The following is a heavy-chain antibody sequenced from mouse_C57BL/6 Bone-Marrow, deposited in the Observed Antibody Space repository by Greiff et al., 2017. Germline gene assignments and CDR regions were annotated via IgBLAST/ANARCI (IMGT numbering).Heavy chain of an antibody. V-gene: IGHV5-17*01. D-gene: IGHD2-3*01. CDR2: ISSGSSTI. J-gene: IGHJ3*01. CDR3: AGYDGYYLPFAY. Sequence: EVKLVESGGGLVKPGGSLKLSCAASGFTFSDYGMHWVRQAPEKGLEWVAYISSGSSTIYYADTVKGRFTISRDDAKNTLFLQMTSLRSEDTAMYYCAGYDGYYLPFAYWGQGTLVTVSA. CDR1: GFTFSDYG.